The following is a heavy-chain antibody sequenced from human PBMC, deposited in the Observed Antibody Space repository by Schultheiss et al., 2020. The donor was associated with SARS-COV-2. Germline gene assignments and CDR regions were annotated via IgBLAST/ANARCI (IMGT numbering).Heavy chain of an antibody. CDR1: GYTFTSYG. CDR3: ARDHIVEMATIGY. J-gene: IGHJ4*02. V-gene: IGHV1-2*02. Sequence: ASVKVSCKASGYTFTSYGISWVRQAPGQGLEWMGWINPNSGGTNYAQKFQGRVTMTRDTSISTAYMELSRLRSDDTAVYYCARDHIVEMATIGYWGQGTLVTVSS. D-gene: IGHD5-24*01. CDR2: INPNSGGT.